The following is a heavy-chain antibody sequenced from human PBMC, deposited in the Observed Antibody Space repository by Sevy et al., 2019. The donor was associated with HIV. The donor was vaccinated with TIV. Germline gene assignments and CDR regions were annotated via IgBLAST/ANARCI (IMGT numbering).Heavy chain of an antibody. CDR3: AKGNGGYLKYFGY. CDR2: ISSTGNYV. CDR1: GFTFNSYT. Sequence: GGSLRLSCAASGFTFNSYTMNWVRQSPGKGLEWVSSISSTGNYVYYADSLKGRFTISRDNANNSLFLQMNSLRAEDTAVYYCAKGNGGYLKYFGYWGQGTLVTVSS. V-gene: IGHV3-21*01. J-gene: IGHJ4*02. D-gene: IGHD5-12*01.